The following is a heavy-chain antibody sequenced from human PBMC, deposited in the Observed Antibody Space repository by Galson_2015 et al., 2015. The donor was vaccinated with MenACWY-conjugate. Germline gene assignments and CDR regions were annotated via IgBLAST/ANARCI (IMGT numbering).Heavy chain of an antibody. CDR2: ISSSSSTI. CDR3: ARVPGYSYGYYDW. J-gene: IGHJ4*02. D-gene: IGHD5-18*01. V-gene: IGHV3-48*02. CDR1: GFTFSTYR. Sequence: SLRLSCAASGFTFSTYRMNWVRQAPGKGLEWVSYISSSSSTIYYADSVKGRFTISRDNAKNSLYLQTNTLRDEDTAVYYCARVPGYSYGYYDWWGQGTLVTVSS.